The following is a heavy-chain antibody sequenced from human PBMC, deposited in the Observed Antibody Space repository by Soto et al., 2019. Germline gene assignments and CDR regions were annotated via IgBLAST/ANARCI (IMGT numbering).Heavy chain of an antibody. CDR1: GGSISSGGYY. J-gene: IGHJ4*02. CDR2: IYYSGST. Sequence: QVQLQESGPGLVKPSQTLSLTCTVSGGSISSGGYYWSWIGQHPGKGLEWIGYIYYSGSTYYNPSLKSRVTISVDTSKNQFSLKLSSVTAADTAVYYCARHSPPFRGYSGYDDYWGQGTLVTVSS. D-gene: IGHD5-12*01. V-gene: IGHV4-31*03. CDR3: ARHSPPFRGYSGYDDY.